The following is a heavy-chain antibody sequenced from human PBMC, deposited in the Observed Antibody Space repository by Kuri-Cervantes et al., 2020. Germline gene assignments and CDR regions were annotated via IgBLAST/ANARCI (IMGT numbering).Heavy chain of an antibody. V-gene: IGHV1-46*01. CDR1: GYTFTGHY. CDR2: IGPSGDFT. J-gene: IGHJ6*03. Sequence: ASVKVSCKASGYTFTGHYMHCVRQAPGQGLEWMGMIGPSGDFTSYAQKFQGRVTITADESTSTAYMELSSLRSEDTAVYYCARVKSSITMVQGVIITSSPHYYMDVWGKGTTVTVSS. D-gene: IGHD3-10*01. CDR3: ARVKSSITMVQGVIITSSPHYYMDV.